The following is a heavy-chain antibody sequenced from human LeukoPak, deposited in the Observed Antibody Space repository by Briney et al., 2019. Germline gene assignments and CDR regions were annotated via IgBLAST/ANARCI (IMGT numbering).Heavy chain of an antibody. CDR3: ARKRPWGLSRYFDY. D-gene: IGHD7-27*01. Sequence: AETLSLTCTVSNGPTNTYQWTWIRQPPGRVLEWIGDIHYSGSANYNPSLKSRVIISLDTSKNQFSLKLSSVTAADTAVYYCARKRPWGLSRYFDYWGQGTLVTVSS. J-gene: IGHJ4*02. V-gene: IGHV4-59*08. CDR2: IHYSGSA. CDR1: NGPTNTYQ.